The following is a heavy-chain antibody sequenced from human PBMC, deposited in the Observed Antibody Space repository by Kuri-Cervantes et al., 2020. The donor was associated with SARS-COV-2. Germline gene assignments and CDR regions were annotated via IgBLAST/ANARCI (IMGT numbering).Heavy chain of an antibody. V-gene: IGHV1-3*01. J-gene: IGHJ5*02. D-gene: IGHD1-26*01. CDR2: FNAGNGNT. Sequence: ASVKVSCKASGYTFTSYAMHWVRQAPGQRLEWMGWFNAGNGNTKYSQKFQGRVTITRDTSASTAYMELSSLRSDDTAVYYCARDSGSYLRWFDPWGQGTLVTVSS. CDR1: GYTFTSYA. CDR3: ARDSGSYLRWFDP.